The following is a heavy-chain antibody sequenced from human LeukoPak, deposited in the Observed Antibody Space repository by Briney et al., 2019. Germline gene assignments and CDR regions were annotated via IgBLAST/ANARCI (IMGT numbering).Heavy chain of an antibody. D-gene: IGHD6-13*01. CDR3: AKDVTWHRTAAGVWGY. J-gene: IGHJ4*02. CDR2: VSSSGGST. V-gene: IGHV3-23*01. CDR1: GFTFSSYA. Sequence: PGGSLRLSCAASGFTFSSYAMSWVRQAPGKGLEWVSAVSSSGGSTYYADSVRGRFIIFRDNSKNTLYLQMNSLRAEDTAVYYCAKDVTWHRTAAGVWGYWGQGTLVTVSS.